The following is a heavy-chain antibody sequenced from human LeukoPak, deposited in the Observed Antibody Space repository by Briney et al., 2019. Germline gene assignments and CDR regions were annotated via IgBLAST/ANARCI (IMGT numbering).Heavy chain of an antibody. CDR3: ARGGWYLDS. D-gene: IGHD6-19*01. CDR2: TYYRSKWRN. V-gene: IGHV6-1*01. J-gene: IGHJ4*02. Sequence: SQTLSVTCAISGDSVSSNTASWDWIRQSPSRGLEWLARTYYRSKWRNDYATSVKNRISINPDTSRNQFSLQLSSVTPEDTAVYYCARGGWYLDSWGQGTLVTVSS. CDR1: GDSVSSNTAS.